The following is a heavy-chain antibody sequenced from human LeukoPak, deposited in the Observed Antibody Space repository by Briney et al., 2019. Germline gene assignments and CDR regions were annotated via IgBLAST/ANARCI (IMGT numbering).Heavy chain of an antibody. CDR2: ISYDGSNK. CDR1: GFTFSSYG. Sequence: GGSLRLSCAASGFTFSSYGMHWVRQAPGKGLEWVAVISYDGSNKYYADSVKGRFTISRDNSKNTLYLQMNGLRAEDTAVYYCARDLGVRFLEWLFIYWGQRTLVTVSS. V-gene: IGHV3-30*03. CDR3: ARDLGVRFLEWLFIY. J-gene: IGHJ4*02. D-gene: IGHD3-3*01.